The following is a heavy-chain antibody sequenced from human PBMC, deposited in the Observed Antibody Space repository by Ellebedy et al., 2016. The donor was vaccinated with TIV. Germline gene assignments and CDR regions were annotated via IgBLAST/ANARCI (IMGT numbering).Heavy chain of an antibody. CDR3: ARDSNRRRYFSYSSGYGAYDY. V-gene: IGHV1-2*02. D-gene: IGHD3-22*01. Sequence: ASVKVSXXASGYTFTGYYMHWVRQAPGQGLEWMGWINPNSGGTNYAQKFQGRVTMTRDTSISTAYMELSRLRSDDTAVYYCARDSNRRRYFSYSSGYGAYDYWGQGTLVTVSS. J-gene: IGHJ4*02. CDR2: INPNSGGT. CDR1: GYTFTGYY.